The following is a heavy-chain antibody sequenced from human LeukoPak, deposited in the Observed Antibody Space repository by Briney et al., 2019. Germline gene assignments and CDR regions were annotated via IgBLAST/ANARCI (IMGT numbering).Heavy chain of an antibody. CDR2: IYSSGST. J-gene: IGHJ5*02. CDR1: GSSISSYY. D-gene: IGHD2-8*01. CDR3: ARSQGMLDWFDP. Sequence: SETLSLTCTVSGSSISSYYWSWIRQPAGKGLEWIGRIYSSGSTNYNPSLKSRVTMSVDTSKNQFSLKLSSVTAADTAVYYCARSQGMLDWFDPWGQGTLVTVSS. V-gene: IGHV4-4*07.